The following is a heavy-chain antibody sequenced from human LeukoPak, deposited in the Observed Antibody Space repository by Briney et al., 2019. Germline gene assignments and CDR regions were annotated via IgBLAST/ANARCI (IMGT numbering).Heavy chain of an antibody. J-gene: IGHJ5*02. CDR2: IYNTGGT. D-gene: IGHD3-10*01. CDR3: ARYYYGSGRNWFDP. Sequence: PSETLSLTCTVSGGSISSYYWTWIRQPPGKGLEWIGYIYNTGGTNYNPSLNSRVTISIDTSKNQFSLKLSSVTAADTAVYYCARYYYGSGRNWFDPWGQGTLVTVSS. CDR1: GGSISSYY. V-gene: IGHV4-59*12.